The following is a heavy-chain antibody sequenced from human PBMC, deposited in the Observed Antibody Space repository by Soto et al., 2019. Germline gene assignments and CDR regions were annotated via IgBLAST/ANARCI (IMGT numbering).Heavy chain of an antibody. CDR2: IWYDGSNT. J-gene: IGHJ6*02. V-gene: IGHV3-33*03. D-gene: IGHD1-1*01. CDR3: VRGTPTPGLDI. CDR1: GFTFSSYG. Sequence: GGSLRLSCAASGFTFSSYGMHWVRQAPGKGLEWVAVIWYDGSNTYYADSVKGRFTISRDNTRNSFYLNMDSLRVGDTATYYCVRGTPTPGLDIWGRGTTVTVSS.